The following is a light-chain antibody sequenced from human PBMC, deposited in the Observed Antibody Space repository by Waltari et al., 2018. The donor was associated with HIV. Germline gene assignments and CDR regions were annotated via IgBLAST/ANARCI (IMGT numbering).Light chain of an antibody. V-gene: IGLV1-51*01. CDR2: ANN. Sequence: QSVLTQPPSVSAAPGQKVTISCSGSSSNIGNNYVSWYQQLPGTAPKLLIYANNKRPSWIPYRFSGSNSGTSATLGITGLQTGDEADYYCGTWDSSLSAGVFGGGTKLTVL. J-gene: IGLJ3*02. CDR1: SSNIGNNY. CDR3: GTWDSSLSAGV.